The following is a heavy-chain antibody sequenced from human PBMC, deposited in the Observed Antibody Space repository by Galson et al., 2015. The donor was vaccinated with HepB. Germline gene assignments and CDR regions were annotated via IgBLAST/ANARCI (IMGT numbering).Heavy chain of an antibody. V-gene: IGHV3-49*04. CDR2: IRSKAYGGTT. CDR1: GFTFGDYA. CDR3: TRPSTYGGDY. Sequence: SLRLSCAASGFTFGDYAMSWVRKAPGKGLEWVGFIRSKAYGGTTEYAASVKGRFTISRDDSKSIAYLQMNSLKTEDTAVYYCTRPSTYGGDYWGQGTLVTVSS. J-gene: IGHJ4*02. D-gene: IGHD4-11*01.